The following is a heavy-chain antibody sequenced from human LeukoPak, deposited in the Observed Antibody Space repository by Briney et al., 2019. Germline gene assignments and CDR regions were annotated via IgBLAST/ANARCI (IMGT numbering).Heavy chain of an antibody. D-gene: IGHD4-17*01. V-gene: IGHV4-59*05. CDR1: GGSISSYY. J-gene: IGHJ4*02. Sequence: SETLSLTCTVSGGSISSYYWSWIRQPPGKGLEWIGSIYYSGSTYYNPSLKSRVTISVDTSKNQFSLKLSSVTAADTAVYYCAKLYGDYFDYWGQGTLVTVSS. CDR2: IYYSGST. CDR3: AKLYGDYFDY.